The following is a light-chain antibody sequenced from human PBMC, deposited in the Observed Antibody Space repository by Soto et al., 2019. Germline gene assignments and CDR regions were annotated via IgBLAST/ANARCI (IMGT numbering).Light chain of an antibody. CDR1: QSVNSN. CDR3: QQYKNWPPYT. Sequence: EIVMTQSPATLSVSPGERATLSCRASQSVNSNLAWYQQKPGQAPRLLIYSASTRATGIPARFSGSGSGTEFTLTISSLQSEDFAVYYCQQYKNWPPYTFGQGTKLEIK. V-gene: IGKV3-15*01. J-gene: IGKJ2*01. CDR2: SAS.